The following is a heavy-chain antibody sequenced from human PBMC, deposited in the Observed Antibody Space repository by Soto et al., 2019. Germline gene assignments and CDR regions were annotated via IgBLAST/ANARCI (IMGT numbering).Heavy chain of an antibody. Sequence: PGGSLRLSCTASGFTFGDYAMSWFRQAPGKGLEWVGFIRSKAYGGTTEYAASVKGRFTISRDDSKSIAYLQMNSLKTEDTAVYYCTRAAHPRPVGNFDYWGQGTLVTVSS. CDR2: IRSKAYGGTT. CDR1: GFTFGDYA. CDR3: TRAAHPRPVGNFDY. D-gene: IGHD6-6*01. J-gene: IGHJ4*02. V-gene: IGHV3-49*03.